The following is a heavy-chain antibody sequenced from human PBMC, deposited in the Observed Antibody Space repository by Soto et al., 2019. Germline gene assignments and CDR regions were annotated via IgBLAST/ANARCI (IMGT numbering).Heavy chain of an antibody. Sequence: SETLSLTCTVSGGSISSSSYYWGWIRQPPGKGPEWIGSIYYSGSTYYNPSLKSRVTISVDTSKNQFSLKLSSVTAADTAVYYCARHPNDFWSGYYTYNWFDPWGQGTLVTVSS. CDR1: GGSISSSSYY. J-gene: IGHJ5*02. D-gene: IGHD3-3*01. CDR2: IYYSGST. CDR3: ARHPNDFWSGYYTYNWFDP. V-gene: IGHV4-39*01.